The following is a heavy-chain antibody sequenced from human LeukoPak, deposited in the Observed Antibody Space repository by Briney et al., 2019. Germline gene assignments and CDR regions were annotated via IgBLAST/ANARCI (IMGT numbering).Heavy chain of an antibody. V-gene: IGHV1-2*02. CDR2: INPNSGGT. CDR3: AWSTYQLLGTFDS. D-gene: IGHD2-2*01. Sequence: ASVKVSCKASGYTFTGYYIHWGRQARGQGREGMGWINPNSGGTNYAQKFQGRVTMTRDTSISTAYMELSRLRSDDTAVYYCAWSTYQLLGTFDSWGQGTLVTVSS. CDR1: GYTFTGYY. J-gene: IGHJ4*02.